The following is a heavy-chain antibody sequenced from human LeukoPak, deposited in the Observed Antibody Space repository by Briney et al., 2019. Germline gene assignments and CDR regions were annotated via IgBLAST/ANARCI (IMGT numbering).Heavy chain of an antibody. CDR3: AKGSLGELSPFDY. J-gene: IGHJ4*02. CDR1: GFTFSSYA. D-gene: IGHD3-16*02. Sequence: GGSLRLSCAASGFTFSSYAMHWVRQAPGKGLEWVAVISYDGSNKYYADSVKGRFTISRDNSKNTLYLQMNSLRAEDTAVYYCAKGSLGELSPFDYWGQGTLVTVSS. CDR2: ISYDGSNK. V-gene: IGHV3-30-3*01.